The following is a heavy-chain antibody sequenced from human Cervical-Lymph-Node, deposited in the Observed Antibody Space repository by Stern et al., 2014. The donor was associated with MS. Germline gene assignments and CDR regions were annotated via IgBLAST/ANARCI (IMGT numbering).Heavy chain of an antibody. Sequence: QVQLVQSGAELKKPGSSGKVSCKASGGSLSTYTITWVRQAPGQGFEWMGRIIPALKVANYAQKFQGRLTITADKSTSTAYMEMSSLRSDDTAVYYCAGPGRLDWGQGTLVTVSS. CDR1: GGSLSTYT. J-gene: IGHJ4*02. D-gene: IGHD1-26*01. V-gene: IGHV1-69*09. CDR3: AGPGRLD. CDR2: IIPALKVA.